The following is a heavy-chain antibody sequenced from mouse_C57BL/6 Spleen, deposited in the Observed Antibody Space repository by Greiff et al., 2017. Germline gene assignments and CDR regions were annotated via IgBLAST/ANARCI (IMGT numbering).Heavy chain of an antibody. CDR2: IYPGDGDT. D-gene: IGHD4-1*01. Sequence: VHLVESGAELVKPGASVKISCKASGYAFSSYWMNWVKQRPGKGLEWIGQIYPGDGDTNYNGKFKGKATLTADKSSSTAYMQLSSLTSEDSAVYFCAREGGLGPYYFDYWGQGTTLTVSS. CDR1: GYAFSSYW. V-gene: IGHV1-80*01. CDR3: AREGGLGPYYFDY. J-gene: IGHJ2*01.